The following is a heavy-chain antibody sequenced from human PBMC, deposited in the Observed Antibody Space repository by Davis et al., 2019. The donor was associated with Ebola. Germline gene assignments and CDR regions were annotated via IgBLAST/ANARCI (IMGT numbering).Heavy chain of an antibody. J-gene: IGHJ5*02. CDR3: GRQPRGVRTDWFDP. CDR1: GGSISSGGYS. D-gene: IGHD3-10*01. V-gene: IGHV4-30-2*01. CDR2: VYPSGNT. Sequence: MPSETLSLTCAVSGGSISSGGYSWSWVRQPPGKGLEWIGNVYPSGNTNYNPSLKSRVSISVDRSKNQFSLKLNSVTAAATAVYFCGRQPRGVRTDWFDPWGQGTLVTVSS.